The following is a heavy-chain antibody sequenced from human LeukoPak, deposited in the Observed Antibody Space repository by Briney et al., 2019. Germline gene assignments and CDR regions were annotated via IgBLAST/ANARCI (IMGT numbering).Heavy chain of an antibody. Sequence: SETLSLTCTVSGGSISSGDYYWSWIRQPPGKGLEWIGYIHYSGSTYYNPSLKSRVTISVDTSKNQFSLKLSSVTAADTAVYYCARSSGYYGHYFDYWGQGTLVTVSS. CDR2: IHYSGST. J-gene: IGHJ4*02. CDR1: GGSISSGDYY. V-gene: IGHV4-30-4*08. CDR3: ARSSGYYGHYFDY. D-gene: IGHD3-22*01.